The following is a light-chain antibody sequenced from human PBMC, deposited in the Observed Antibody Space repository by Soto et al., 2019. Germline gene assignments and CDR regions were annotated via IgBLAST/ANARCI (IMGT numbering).Light chain of an antibody. Sequence: QSVLTQPPSVSGAPGQRVTISCTGSSSNIGAGYDVLWYQQLPGTAPKLLIYGNSNRPSGVPDRFSGSKSGTSASLAITGLQAGDEADYYCQSYDSSLSGVVFGGGTKLTVL. CDR1: SSNIGAGYD. V-gene: IGLV1-40*01. J-gene: IGLJ2*01. CDR2: GNS. CDR3: QSYDSSLSGVV.